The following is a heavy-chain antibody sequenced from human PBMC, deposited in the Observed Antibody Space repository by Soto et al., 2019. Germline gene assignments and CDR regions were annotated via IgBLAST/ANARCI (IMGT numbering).Heavy chain of an antibody. CDR2: ISWNSGSI. Sequence: SLRLSCAASGFTFDDYAMHWVRQAPGKGLEWVSGISWNSGSIGYADSVKGRFTISRDNAKNSLYLQMNSLRAEDTALYYCAKDTAPTMVRGVIPVTPFDYWGQGTLVTASS. D-gene: IGHD3-10*01. CDR1: GFTFDDYA. V-gene: IGHV3-9*01. J-gene: IGHJ4*02. CDR3: AKDTAPTMVRGVIPVTPFDY.